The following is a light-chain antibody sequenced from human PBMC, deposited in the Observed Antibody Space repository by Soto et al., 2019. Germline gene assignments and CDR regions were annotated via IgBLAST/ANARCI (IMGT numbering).Light chain of an antibody. J-gene: IGKJ1*01. CDR3: RHYNIYSEA. CDR2: KAS. CDR1: QTISSW. Sequence: IQQAKSLSTLSGSVGDRITITFRASQTISSWLSWYQQKPGKAPKLLIYKASTLKSGVPSRFSGSGSGTEFTLTISILQPDDFVTYYCRHYNIYSEAFGQGTKVDI. V-gene: IGKV1-5*03.